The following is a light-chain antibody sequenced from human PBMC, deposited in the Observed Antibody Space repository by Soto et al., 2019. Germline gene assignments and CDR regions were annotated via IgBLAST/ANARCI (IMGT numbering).Light chain of an antibody. V-gene: IGKV3-11*01. CDR1: QSVDNN. J-gene: IGKJ5*01. Sequence: IVMTHSPVTLSASPGESATLSFRASQSVDNNVAWYQQKPGQAPRLLIVGSFARATGIPARFSGSGSGTDFTLTISSLEPEDFAVYYCQQRSNWPITFGQGTRLEIK. CDR3: QQRSNWPIT. CDR2: GSF.